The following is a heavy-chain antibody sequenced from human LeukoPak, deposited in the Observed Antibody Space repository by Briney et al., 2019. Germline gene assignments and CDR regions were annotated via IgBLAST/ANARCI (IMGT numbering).Heavy chain of an antibody. V-gene: IGHV3-23*01. CDR1: GFTSSSYG. CDR3: AKDPRTGTTHYYYYYYMDV. Sequence: PRGSLRLSCAASGFTSSSYGMSWVRQAPGKGLEWVSAISGSGGSTSYADSVKGRFTISRDNSKNTRYLQMNSLRAEDTAVYYGAKDPRTGTTHYYYYYYMDVWGKGTTVTVSS. J-gene: IGHJ6*03. CDR2: ISGSGGST. D-gene: IGHD1-1*01.